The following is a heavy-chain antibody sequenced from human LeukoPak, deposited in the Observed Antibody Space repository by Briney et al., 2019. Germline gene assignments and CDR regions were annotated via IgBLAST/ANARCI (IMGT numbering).Heavy chain of an antibody. V-gene: IGHV4-38-2*01. Sequence: SETLSLTCAVSGYSISSGYYWGWIRQPPGKGLEWIGSIYHSGSTYYNPSLKSRVTISVDTSKNQFSLKLSSVTAADTAVYYCARHGLVEMALDYWGLGTLVTVSS. CDR1: GYSISSGYY. CDR3: ARHGLVEMALDY. J-gene: IGHJ4*02. CDR2: IYHSGST. D-gene: IGHD5-24*01.